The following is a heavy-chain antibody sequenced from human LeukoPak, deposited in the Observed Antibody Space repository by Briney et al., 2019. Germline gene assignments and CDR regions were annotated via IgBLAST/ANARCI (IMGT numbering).Heavy chain of an antibody. V-gene: IGHV4-30-2*02. Sequence: SETLSLTCAVSGGSISSGGYSWSWIRQPPGKGLEWIGYIYHSGSTYYNPSLKSRVAISVDTSKNQFSLKLSSVTAADTAVYYCASHLYSSSCLDYWGQGTLVTVSS. CDR2: IYHSGST. J-gene: IGHJ4*02. D-gene: IGHD6-13*01. CDR1: GGSISSGGYS. CDR3: ASHLYSSSCLDY.